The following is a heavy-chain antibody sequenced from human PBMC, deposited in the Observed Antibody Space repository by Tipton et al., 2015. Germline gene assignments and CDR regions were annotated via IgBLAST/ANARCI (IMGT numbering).Heavy chain of an antibody. J-gene: IGHJ4*02. CDR1: SDSINKYY. D-gene: IGHD3-9*01. Sequence: LRLSCTVSSDSINKYYWSWIRQPPGKGLEWIGSISHSGNTYYNPSLKSRVTISVDTSKNQFSLRVRSVTAADTAVYYCACQDYDILTRDYQTVDYWGQGTLVTVSS. CDR2: ISHSGNT. CDR3: ACQDYDILTRDYQTVDY. V-gene: IGHV4-38-2*02.